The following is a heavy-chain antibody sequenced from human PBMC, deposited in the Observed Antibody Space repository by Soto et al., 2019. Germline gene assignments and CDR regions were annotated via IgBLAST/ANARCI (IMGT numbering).Heavy chain of an antibody. Sequence: EVQLVESGGGLVQPGGSLRLSCAASGFTFSSYDMHWVRQATVKGLEWVSAIGTAGDTYYPGSVKGRFTISRENAKNSLYLQMNSLRAGDTAVYYCARDLADGVVPAAGGMDVWGQGTTVTVSS. D-gene: IGHD2-2*01. J-gene: IGHJ6*02. CDR2: IGTAGDT. V-gene: IGHV3-13*01. CDR1: GFTFSSYD. CDR3: ARDLADGVVPAAGGMDV.